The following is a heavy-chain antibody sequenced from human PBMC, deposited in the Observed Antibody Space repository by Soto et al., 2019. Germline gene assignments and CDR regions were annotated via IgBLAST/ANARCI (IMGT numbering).Heavy chain of an antibody. J-gene: IGHJ4*02. D-gene: IGHD3-22*01. CDR3: AKVGYYDSSGYYASFDY. Sequence: GGSLGLSCSASGCTFSSYGMHWVRQAPGTGLEWVAVISYDGSNKYYTDSVKGRFTISRDNSKNTLYLQMNSLRAEDTAVYYCAKVGYYDSSGYYASFDYWGQGTLVTVSS. CDR1: GCTFSSYG. CDR2: ISYDGSNK. V-gene: IGHV3-30*18.